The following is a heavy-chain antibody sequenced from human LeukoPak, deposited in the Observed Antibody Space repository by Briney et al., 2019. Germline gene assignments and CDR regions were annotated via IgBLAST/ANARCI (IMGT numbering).Heavy chain of an antibody. CDR3: ARDGRSSGWYQGFDY. CDR1: GFTFSSYA. Sequence: PGRSLRLSCAASGFTFSSYAMHWVRQAPGKGLEWVAVISYDGSNKYYADSVKGRFTISRDNSKNTLYLQMNSLRAEDTAVYYCARDGRSSGWYQGFDYWGQGTLVTVSS. CDR2: ISYDGSNK. J-gene: IGHJ4*02. D-gene: IGHD6-19*01. V-gene: IGHV3-30-3*01.